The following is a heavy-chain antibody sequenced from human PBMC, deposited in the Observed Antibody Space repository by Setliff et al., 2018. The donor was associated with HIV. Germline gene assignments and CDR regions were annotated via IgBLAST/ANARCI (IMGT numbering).Heavy chain of an antibody. D-gene: IGHD3-9*01. Sequence: GGSLRLSCTASGFTFSFYEMNWVRQAPGKGLEWVSYISPSGSSKYYADSVKGRSSISRDNAKNSLSLQMDSLRAEDTAVYYCVRDGLGEGETKLDYWGQGTLVTVPQ. J-gene: IGHJ4*02. V-gene: IGHV3-48*03. CDR3: VRDGLGEGETKLDY. CDR1: GFTFSFYE. CDR2: ISPSGSSK.